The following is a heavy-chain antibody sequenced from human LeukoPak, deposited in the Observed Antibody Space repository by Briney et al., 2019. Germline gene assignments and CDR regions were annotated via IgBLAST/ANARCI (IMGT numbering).Heavy chain of an antibody. CDR2: MNPNSGNT. V-gene: IGHV1-8*01. CDR3: ASLRVDTAMTSERYWFDP. CDR1: GYTFTSYD. D-gene: IGHD5-18*01. J-gene: IGHJ5*02. Sequence: ASVKVSCKASGYTFTSYDINWVRQATGQGLEWMGWMNPNSGNTGYAQKFQGRVTMTRNTSISTAYMELSSLRSEDTAVYYCASLRVDTAMTSERYWFDPWGQGTLVTVSS.